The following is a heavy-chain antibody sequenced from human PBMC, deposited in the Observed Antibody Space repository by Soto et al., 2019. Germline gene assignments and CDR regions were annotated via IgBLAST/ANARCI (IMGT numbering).Heavy chain of an antibody. V-gene: IGHV3-33*01. CDR1: GFTFSSYG. Sequence: QVQLVESGGGVVQPGRSLRLSCAASGFTFSSYGMHWVRQAPGKGLEWVAVIWYDGSNKYYADSVKGRFTISRDNSKNTLYLQMNSLRAEDTAVYYCARDDRYNWNYGWFDPWGQGTLVTVSS. J-gene: IGHJ5*02. D-gene: IGHD1-7*01. CDR2: IWYDGSNK. CDR3: ARDDRYNWNYGWFDP.